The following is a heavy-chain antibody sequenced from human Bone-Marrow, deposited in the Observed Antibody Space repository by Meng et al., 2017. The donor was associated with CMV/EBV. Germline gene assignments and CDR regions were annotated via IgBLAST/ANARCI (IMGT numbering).Heavy chain of an antibody. V-gene: IGHV3-30*02. CDR1: GFTFSSYG. Sequence: GESLKISCAASGFTFSSYGMHWVRQAPGKGLEWVAFIRYDGSNKYYADSVKGRFTISRDNSKNTLYLQMNSLRAEDTAVYYCAKEAVAGMSLDYWGQGTLVTFYS. CDR2: IRYDGSNK. CDR3: AKEAVAGMSLDY. J-gene: IGHJ4*02. D-gene: IGHD6-19*01.